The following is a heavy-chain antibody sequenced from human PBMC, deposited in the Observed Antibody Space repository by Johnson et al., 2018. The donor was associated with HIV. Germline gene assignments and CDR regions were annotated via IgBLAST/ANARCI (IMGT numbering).Heavy chain of an antibody. J-gene: IGHJ3*01. CDR3: ARAERSSSGVDAFDL. CDR2: IGTAGDT. CDR1: GFTFSSYD. D-gene: IGHD6-6*01. Sequence: VQLVESGGGLVKPGGSLRLSCAASGFTFSSYDMHWVRQGTGKGLEWVSAIGTAGDTYYPGSVKGRFTISRDNSKNTLYLQMNSLRAEDTAVYYCARAERSSSGVDAFDLWGQGTLVTDSS. V-gene: IGHV3-13*01.